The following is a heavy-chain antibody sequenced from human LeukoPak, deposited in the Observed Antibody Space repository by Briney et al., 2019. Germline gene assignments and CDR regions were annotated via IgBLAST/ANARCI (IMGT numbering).Heavy chain of an antibody. D-gene: IGHD6-25*01. CDR3: ARVSSGHLFDY. J-gene: IGHJ4*02. CDR1: GFSLSTYG. CDR2: IWQDGSGK. Sequence: GMSLRLSCAASGFSLSTYGMHWVRQAPGKGPEWVAVIWQDGSGKYYADSVKGRFTISRDNSKNSLYLQMNSLRAEDTAVYFCARVSSGHLFDYWGQGSLVTVSS. V-gene: IGHV3-33*01.